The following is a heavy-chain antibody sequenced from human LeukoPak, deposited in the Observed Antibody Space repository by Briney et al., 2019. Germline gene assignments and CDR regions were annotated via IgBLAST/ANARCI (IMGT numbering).Heavy chain of an antibody. D-gene: IGHD6-19*01. J-gene: IGHJ4*02. CDR2: ISPSSTYI. CDR3: ARDSVWRGPPIAVAGTDF. V-gene: IGHV3-21*01. Sequence: GGSLRLSCAASGFTFSSYSMNWVRRAPGKGLEWVSSISPSSTYIYYADSMKGRFTISRDNAKNSLYLQMNSLRAEDTAVYYCARDSVWRGPPIAVAGTDFWGRGTLVTVSS. CDR1: GFTFSSYS.